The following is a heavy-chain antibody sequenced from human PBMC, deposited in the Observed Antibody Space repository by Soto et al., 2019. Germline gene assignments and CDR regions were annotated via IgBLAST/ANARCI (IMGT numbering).Heavy chain of an antibody. Sequence: QVQLQESGPGLVKPSETLSLTCTVSGASVTSGGYSWSWIRQPPGKGLEWIGFIIYNGATKYNPSLVCRVTMSVDTSKNQFLLTLSSVTAADTAVYYCARTRNGGSWAAWFWGQGPLVTVAA. CDR1: GASVTSGGYS. CDR2: IIYNGAT. V-gene: IGHV4-61*08. J-gene: IGHJ4*02. CDR3: ARTRNGGSWAAWF. D-gene: IGHD2-15*01.